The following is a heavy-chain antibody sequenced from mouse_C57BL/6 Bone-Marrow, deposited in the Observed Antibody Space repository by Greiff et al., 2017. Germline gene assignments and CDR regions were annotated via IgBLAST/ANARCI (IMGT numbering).Heavy chain of an antibody. CDR1: GFNIKDDY. CDR3: TSSTGWFAY. CDR2: IDPENGDT. V-gene: IGHV14-4*01. J-gene: IGHJ3*01. Sequence: VQLQQSGAELVRPGASVKLSCTASGFNIKDDYMHWVKQRPEQGLEWIGCIDPENGDTEYASKFQGKATITADTSSNTAYLQLSSLTSEDTAVYYCTSSTGWFAYWGQGTLVTVSA. D-gene: IGHD4-1*02.